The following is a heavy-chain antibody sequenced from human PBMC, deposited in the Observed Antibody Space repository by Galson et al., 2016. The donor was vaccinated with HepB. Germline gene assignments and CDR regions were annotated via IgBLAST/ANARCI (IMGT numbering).Heavy chain of an antibody. D-gene: IGHD3-10*01. V-gene: IGHV4-59*01. CDR3: ARGVAPLPLWLGESLVSELYYFDS. J-gene: IGHJ4*02. Sequence: LSLTCTVSGGSLSDSFWNWIWPPPGKGLEWIGYMYYNGNTNYRSTLTSRFTMLVDTSKHQFSLKLTSVTAADTAVYYCARGVAPLPLWLGESLVSELYYFDSWGQGTLVTVSS. CDR1: GGSLSDSF. CDR2: MYYNGNT.